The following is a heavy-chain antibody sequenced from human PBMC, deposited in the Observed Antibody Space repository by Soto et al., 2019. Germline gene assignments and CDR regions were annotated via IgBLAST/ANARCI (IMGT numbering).Heavy chain of an antibody. Sequence: SETLSLTCTVSGGSISSYYWSWIRQPPGKGLEWIGYIYYSGSTNYNPSLKSRVTISVDTSKNQFSLKLSSVTAADTAVYYCARAVGSSWSFRDYYDSSGYYYFDYWGQGTLVTVSS. CDR1: GGSISSYY. V-gene: IGHV4-59*01. CDR3: ARAVGSSWSFRDYYDSSGYYYFDY. J-gene: IGHJ4*02. CDR2: IYYSGST. D-gene: IGHD3-22*01.